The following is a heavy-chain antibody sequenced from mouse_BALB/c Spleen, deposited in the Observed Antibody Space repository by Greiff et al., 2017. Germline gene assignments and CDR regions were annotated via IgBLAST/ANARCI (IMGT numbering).Heavy chain of an antibody. CDR1: GFTFSNYW. V-gene: IGHV6-6*02. CDR2: IRLKSNNYAT. D-gene: IGHD1-2*01. CDR3: TRDYGIYAMDY. J-gene: IGHJ4*01. Sequence: EVQRVESGGGLVQPGGSMKLSCVASGFTFSNYWMNWVRQSPEKELEWVAEIRLKSNNYATHYAESVKGRFTISRDDSKSSVYLQMNNLRAEDTGIYYCTRDYGIYAMDYWGQGTSVTVSS.